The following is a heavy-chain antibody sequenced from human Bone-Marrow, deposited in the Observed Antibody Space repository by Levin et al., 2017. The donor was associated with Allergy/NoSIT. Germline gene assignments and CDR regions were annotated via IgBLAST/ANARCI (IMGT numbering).Heavy chain of an antibody. CDR1: GDSFSGYY. D-gene: IGHD2-8*01. CDR3: ARFEGYCTSGACYGRT. CDR2: INYSGTT. J-gene: IGHJ5*02. Sequence: SETLSLTCAVYGDSFSGYYWTWIRQSPGKGLEWIGEINYSGTTNYNPSLKSRVTISQDTSKNQLSLNLTSVTAAETAGYYCARFEGYCTSGACYGRTWGQGTLVTVSS. V-gene: IGHV4-34*01.